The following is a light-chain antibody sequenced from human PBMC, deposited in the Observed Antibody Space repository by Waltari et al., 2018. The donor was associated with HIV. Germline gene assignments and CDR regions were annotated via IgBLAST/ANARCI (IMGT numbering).Light chain of an antibody. V-gene: IGLV1-44*01. CDR3: AAWDDSLNGVV. J-gene: IGLJ2*01. Sequence: QSVLTQPPSASGTPGQRVTISCSGSSSNIGSNTVNWYQQLPGTAPKLLIYSNTQRPSGVPDRFSGYKSGTSASLAIRGLQSEDEADYYCAAWDDSLNGVVFGGGTKLTVL. CDR2: SNT. CDR1: SSNIGSNT.